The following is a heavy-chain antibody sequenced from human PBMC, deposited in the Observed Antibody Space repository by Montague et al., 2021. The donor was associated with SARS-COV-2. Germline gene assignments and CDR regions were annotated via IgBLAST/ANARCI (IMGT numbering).Heavy chain of an antibody. CDR3: ARVRTEQWLALSFDY. J-gene: IGHJ4*02. CDR2: IDWDDDK. Sequence: PALVKPTQTLTLTCTFSGFSLRTSGMCVSWIRQPPGKALEWLALIDWDDDKYYSTSLKTRLNISKDTSKNQVVLTMTNMDPVDTATYYCARVRTEQWLALSFDYWGQGTLVTVSS. CDR1: GFSLRTSGMC. V-gene: IGHV2-70*01. D-gene: IGHD6-19*01.